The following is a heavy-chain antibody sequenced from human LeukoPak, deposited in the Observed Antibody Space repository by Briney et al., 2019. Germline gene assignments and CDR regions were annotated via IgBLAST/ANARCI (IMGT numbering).Heavy chain of an antibody. J-gene: IGHJ4*02. D-gene: IGHD3-10*01. V-gene: IGHV1-18*01. CDR3: AMASFYGSGSYRN. Sequence: ASVKVSRKASGYAFNSYGISWVRQAPGQGLEWMGWINPHSDNTNYAQKLQGRVTMTTDTSTSTAYMELRSLRSDDTAVYYCAMASFYGSGSYRNWGQGALVTVSS. CDR2: INPHSDNT. CDR1: GYAFNSYG.